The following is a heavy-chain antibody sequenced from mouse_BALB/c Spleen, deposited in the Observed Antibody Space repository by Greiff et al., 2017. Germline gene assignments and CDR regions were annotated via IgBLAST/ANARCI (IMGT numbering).Heavy chain of an antibody. CDR1: GFAFSSYD. V-gene: IGHV5-12-1*01. CDR3: ARNHYDSSPWFAY. J-gene: IGHJ3*01. CDR2: ISSGGGST. D-gene: IGHD1-1*01. Sequence: EVKLVESGGGLVKPGGSLKLSCAASGFAFSSYDMSWVRQTPEKRLEWVAYISSGGGSTYYPDTVKGRFTISRDNAKNTLYLQMSSLKSEDTAMYYCARNHYDSSPWFAYWGQGTLVTVSA.